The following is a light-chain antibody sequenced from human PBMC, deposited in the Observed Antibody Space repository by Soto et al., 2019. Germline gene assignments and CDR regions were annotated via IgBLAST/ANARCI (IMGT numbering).Light chain of an antibody. J-gene: IGLJ3*02. Sequence: QSALTQPASVSGSPGQSIAISCTGTSNDVGGYNYVSWYQREPGKAPKLLIYDVTTRPSGVSSRFSGSKSGNTASLTISGLQTEDEANYYCTSYTSISTVVFGGGTKLTVL. V-gene: IGLV2-14*01. CDR1: SNDVGGYNY. CDR2: DVT. CDR3: TSYTSISTVV.